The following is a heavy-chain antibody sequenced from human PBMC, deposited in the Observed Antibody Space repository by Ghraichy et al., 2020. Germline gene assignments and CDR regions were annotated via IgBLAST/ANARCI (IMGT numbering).Heavy chain of an antibody. CDR2: MNPNSGNT. D-gene: IGHD4-17*01. CDR3: AREARMTTSYYYGMDV. Sequence: ASVKVSCKASGYTFTSYDINWVRQATGQGLEWMGWMNPNSGNTGYAQKFQGRVTMTRNTSISTAYMELSSLRSEDTAVYYCAREARMTTSYYYGMDVWGQETTVTVSS. CDR1: GYTFTSYD. V-gene: IGHV1-8*01. J-gene: IGHJ6*02.